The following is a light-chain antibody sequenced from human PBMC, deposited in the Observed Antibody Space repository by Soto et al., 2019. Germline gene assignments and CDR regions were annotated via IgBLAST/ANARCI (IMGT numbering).Light chain of an antibody. CDR3: KQYDNWPPWT. CDR1: QNIGSN. CDR2: GAS. V-gene: IGKV3-15*01. Sequence: EIVMTQSPATLSVSPGERATLSCRASQNIGSNLVWYQQIPGQAPRLLIYGASTRATGIPARFSGSGSGTEFPLTISSLQSEDFAVYYCKQYDNWPPWTFGQGTKVEVK. J-gene: IGKJ1*01.